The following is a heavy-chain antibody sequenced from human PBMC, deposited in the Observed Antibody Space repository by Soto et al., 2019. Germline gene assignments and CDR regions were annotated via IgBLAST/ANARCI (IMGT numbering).Heavy chain of an antibody. CDR2: ISYDGSNK. CDR3: AKHGITGTTENYYYGMDV. J-gene: IGHJ6*02. Sequence: QVQLVESGGGVVQPGRSLRLSCAASGFTFSSYGMHWVRQAPGKGLEWVAGISYDGSNKYYADSVKGRFTISRDNSKNPLYLQMNSLRAEDTAVYYCAKHGITGTTENYYYGMDVWGQGTTVTVSS. V-gene: IGHV3-30*18. D-gene: IGHD1-7*01. CDR1: GFTFSSYG.